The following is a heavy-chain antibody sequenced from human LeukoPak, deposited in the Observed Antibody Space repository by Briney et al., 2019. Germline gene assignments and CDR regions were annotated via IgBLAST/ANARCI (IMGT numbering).Heavy chain of an antibody. CDR3: AVAEWEYFYFDS. Sequence: SETLSLTCTVSGGSVSSGGYYWGWMRQHQGKGLEWIVFTSYSGAAYSNPSLMSRITMSVDTSQNQFSLKLSAVTAADTAVYFCAVAEWEYFYFDSWGQGTLVAVSS. CDR2: TSYSGAA. V-gene: IGHV4-31*03. J-gene: IGHJ4*02. D-gene: IGHD1-26*01. CDR1: GGSVSSGGYY.